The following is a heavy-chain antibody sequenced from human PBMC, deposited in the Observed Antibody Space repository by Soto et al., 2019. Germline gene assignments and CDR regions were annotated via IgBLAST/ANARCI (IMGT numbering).Heavy chain of an antibody. CDR1: GFTLSNYI. V-gene: IGHV3-30-3*01. J-gene: IGHJ6*02. CDR3: AGGDNYYAMGV. Sequence: QLQLVESGGGVVQPGRSLRLSCAASGFTLSNYIMHWVRQAPGKGLEWVSFISYDGSNNGYADSLKGRFTISRDNSKNTLYLQLSSLTPEDTAVYYCAGGDNYYAMGVWGQGTTVTVSS. D-gene: IGHD2-15*01. CDR2: ISYDGSNN.